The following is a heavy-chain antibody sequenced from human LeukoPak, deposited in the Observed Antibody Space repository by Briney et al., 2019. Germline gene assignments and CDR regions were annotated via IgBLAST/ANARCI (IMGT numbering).Heavy chain of an antibody. CDR3: ARGHLGLSP. CDR1: GCSISGYS. Sequence: KPSETLSLTCTVSGCSISGYSWPWIPQPQGQGLEGIGYFHNSRTTSYNPSLTGRVIISVDTAMDQIALQVNSVTAPDTVFDYCARGHLGLSPWGQGTLVSVSS. D-gene: IGHD3-10*01. CDR2: FHNSRTT. J-gene: IGHJ5*02. V-gene: IGHV4-59*01.